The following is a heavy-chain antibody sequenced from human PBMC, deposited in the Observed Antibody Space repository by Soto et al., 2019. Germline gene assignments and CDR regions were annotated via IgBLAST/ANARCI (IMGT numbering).Heavy chain of an antibody. CDR1: GGSISSGDYY. CDR3: ARDQDYYDSSGYPG. J-gene: IGHJ4*02. Sequence: SETLSLTCTVSGGSISSGDYYWSWIRQPPGKGLEWIGYIYYSGSTYYNPSLKSRVTISVDTSKNQFSLKLSSVTAADTAVYYCARDQDYYDSSGYPGWGQGTLVTVSS. V-gene: IGHV4-30-4*01. D-gene: IGHD3-22*01. CDR2: IYYSGST.